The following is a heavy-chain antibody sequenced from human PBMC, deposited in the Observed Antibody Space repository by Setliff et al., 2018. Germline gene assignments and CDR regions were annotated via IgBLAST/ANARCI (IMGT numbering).Heavy chain of an antibody. Sequence: GGSLRLSCAASGFTFSSYSMNWVRQAPGKGLEWVPSISSSSSYIYYADSVKGRFAISRDNAKNMLYLQMNSLTAEDTAVFYCARVLSRDAHNSRHADAFDIWGQGTMVTVS. J-gene: IGHJ3*02. D-gene: IGHD2-2*01. V-gene: IGHV3-21*01. CDR1: GFTFSSYS. CDR2: ISSSSSYI. CDR3: ARVLSRDAHNSRHADAFDI.